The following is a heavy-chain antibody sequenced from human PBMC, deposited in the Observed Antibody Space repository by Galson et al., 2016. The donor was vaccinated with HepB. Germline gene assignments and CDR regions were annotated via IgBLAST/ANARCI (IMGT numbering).Heavy chain of an antibody. CDR2: LDAGNYAT. J-gene: IGHJ5*02. Sequence: SLRLSCAASGFTFSSFDMSWVRQAPGGGLEWVSTLDAGNYATPYADSVKGRFTISRDNSKSTLYLQLNSLSAEDTAVYFCAILKGQVTILDLWGQGTLVTVSS. V-gene: IGHV3-23*01. CDR3: AILKGQVTILDL. D-gene: IGHD4-17*01. CDR1: GFTFSSFD.